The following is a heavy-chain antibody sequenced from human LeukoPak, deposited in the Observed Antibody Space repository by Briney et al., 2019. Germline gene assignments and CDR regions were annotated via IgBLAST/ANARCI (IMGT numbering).Heavy chain of an antibody. CDR2: ISYSGTT. V-gene: IGHV4-39*01. J-gene: IGHJ4*02. CDR1: GGSISSTSYY. Sequence: SETLSLTCTVSGGSISSTSYYWAWIRQPPGKGLEWIGTISYSGTTSYNPSLKSRVCISVDTSKNQFSLRLSSVTATDTALYYCARYARYYDSSGYYYGGTRSCYFDYWGPGTLVTVSS. CDR3: ARYARYYDSSGYYYGGTRSCYFDY. D-gene: IGHD3-22*01.